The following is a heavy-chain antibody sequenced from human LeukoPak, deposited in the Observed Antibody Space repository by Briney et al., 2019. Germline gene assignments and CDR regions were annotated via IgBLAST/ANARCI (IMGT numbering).Heavy chain of an antibody. D-gene: IGHD3-10*01. CDR3: ARGAKFRSYGSGTYYTSLPFDP. CDR2: INTGNGNT. V-gene: IGHV1-3*03. CDR1: GYTFTSYT. J-gene: IGHJ5*02. Sequence: EASVKVSCKASGYTFTSYTMHWVRQAPGQRLEWMGWINTGNGNTKYSQEFQGRVTITRDTSASTAYMELSSLRPEDMAVYYCARGAKFRSYGSGTYYTSLPFDPWGQGTLVTVSS.